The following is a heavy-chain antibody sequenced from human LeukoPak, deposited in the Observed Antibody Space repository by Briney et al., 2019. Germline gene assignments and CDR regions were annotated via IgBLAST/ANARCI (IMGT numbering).Heavy chain of an antibody. J-gene: IGHJ4*02. Sequence: GGSLRLSCAASGFTLSSYSMNWVRQAPGKGLEWVSFISSSSSYIHYADSVKGRFTISRDNAKNSLYLQMNSLRAEDTAVYYCAREEVYGDYTEDYWGQGTLVTVSS. V-gene: IGHV3-21*01. CDR3: AREEVYGDYTEDY. D-gene: IGHD4-17*01. CDR1: GFTLSSYS. CDR2: ISSSSSYI.